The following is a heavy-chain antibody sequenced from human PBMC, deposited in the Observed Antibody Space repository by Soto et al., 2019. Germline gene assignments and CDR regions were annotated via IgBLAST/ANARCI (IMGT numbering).Heavy chain of an antibody. V-gene: IGHV3-23*01. CDR3: AAALSGYTPNYDY. J-gene: IGHJ4*02. D-gene: IGHD5-18*01. Sequence: GGSLRLSCVASGFTFTNYGMNWVRQAPGKGLEWVSAISDTGGSTFYADSAKGRFTISRDNSKNTLYLQMDGLRSEDTAIYYCAAALSGYTPNYDYWGQGTPVTVSS. CDR2: ISDTGGST. CDR1: GFTFTNYG.